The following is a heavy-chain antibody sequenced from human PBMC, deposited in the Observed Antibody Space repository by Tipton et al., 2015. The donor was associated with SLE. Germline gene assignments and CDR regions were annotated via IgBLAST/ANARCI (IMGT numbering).Heavy chain of an antibody. D-gene: IGHD2-2*01. CDR2: IYRSGNT. Sequence: TLSLTCTVSGYSITSGYFWGWIRQPPGKGLEWIGNIYRSGNTYYNPPLKSRVTISVDTSKNQFSLKLSSVTAADTAVYYCATEGDASANFYYYGIHDWGQGATVTVSS. CDR1: GYSITSGYF. J-gene: IGHJ6*02. CDR3: ATEGDASANFYYYGIHD. V-gene: IGHV4-38-2*02.